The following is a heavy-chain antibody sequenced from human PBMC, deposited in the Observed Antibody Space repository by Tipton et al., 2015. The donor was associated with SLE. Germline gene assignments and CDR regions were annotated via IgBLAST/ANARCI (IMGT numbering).Heavy chain of an antibody. CDR1: GGSISSHY. V-gene: IGHV4-59*11. D-gene: IGHD3-3*01. CDR2: IYYSGST. CDR3: ARESNFGVVNPFDL. J-gene: IGHJ2*01. Sequence: TLSLTCTVSGGSISSHYWSWIRQPPGKGLEWIGYIYYSGSTNYNPSLKSRVTISADTSKNQFSLKLSSVTAADTAVYYCARESNFGVVNPFDLWGRGTLVTVSS.